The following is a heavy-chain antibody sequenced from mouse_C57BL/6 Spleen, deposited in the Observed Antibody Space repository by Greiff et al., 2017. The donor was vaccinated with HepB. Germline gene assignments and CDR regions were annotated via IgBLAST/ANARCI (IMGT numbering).Heavy chain of an antibody. V-gene: IGHV1-42*01. CDR2: INPSTGGT. J-gene: IGHJ2*01. D-gene: IGHD2-12*01. CDR3: ARELGLDY. Sequence: EVQLQQSGPELVKPGASVKMSCKASGYSFTGYYMNWVKQSPEKSLEWIGEINPSTGGTTYNQKFKAKATLTVDKSSSTAYMQLKSLTSEDSAVYYCARELGLDYWGQGTTLTVSS. CDR1: GYSFTGYY.